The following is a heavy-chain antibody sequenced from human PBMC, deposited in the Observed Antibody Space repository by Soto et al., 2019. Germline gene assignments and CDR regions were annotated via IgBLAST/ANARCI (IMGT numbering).Heavy chain of an antibody. CDR2: IGVSAANT. Sequence: EVQLLESGGGLVQPGGSLRLSCAASGFTFSNSGMTWVRQAPGKGLAWVSAIGVSAANTYYADAVKGRFTISRDNSKNTLYLEMNSLRVGDTAVYYCAKTKIATGGRSYDCWGQGTLVSVSS. CDR1: GFTFSNSG. D-gene: IGHD6-13*01. CDR3: AKTKIATGGRSYDC. V-gene: IGHV3-23*01. J-gene: IGHJ4*02.